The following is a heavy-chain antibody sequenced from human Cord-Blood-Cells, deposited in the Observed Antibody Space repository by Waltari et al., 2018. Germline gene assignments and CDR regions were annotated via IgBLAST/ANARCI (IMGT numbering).Heavy chain of an antibody. J-gene: IGHJ3*02. CDR3: AKMGDYDFWSGYYAFDI. Sequence: EVQLLESGGGLVQPGGSLRLSCAASGFTFSSYAMSWVRQAPGKGLEWVSAISGSGGSTYYAASVKGRFTISRDNSKNTLYLQMNSLRAEDTAVYYCAKMGDYDFWSGYYAFDIWGQGTMVTVSS. CDR1: GFTFSSYA. D-gene: IGHD3-3*01. V-gene: IGHV3-23*01. CDR2: ISGSGGST.